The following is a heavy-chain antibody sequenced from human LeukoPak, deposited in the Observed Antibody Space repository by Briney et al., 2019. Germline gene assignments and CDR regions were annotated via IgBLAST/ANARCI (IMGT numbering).Heavy chain of an antibody. D-gene: IGHD2-15*01. J-gene: IGHJ4*02. CDR1: GGSISSYY. CDR2: IYYSGST. CDR3: ASQVVVAATRSLASFDY. Sequence: SETLSLTCTVSGGSISSYYWSWIRQPAGKGLEWVGYIYYSGSTNYNPSLKSRVTISVDTSKNQFSLKLSSVTAADTAVYYCASQVVVAATRSLASFDYWGQGTLVTVSS. V-gene: IGHV4-59*01.